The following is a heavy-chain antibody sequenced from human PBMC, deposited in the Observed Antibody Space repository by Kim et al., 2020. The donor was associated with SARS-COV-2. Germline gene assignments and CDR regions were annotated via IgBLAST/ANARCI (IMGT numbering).Heavy chain of an antibody. V-gene: IGHV3-72*01. CDR1: GFTFSDHY. J-gene: IGHJ4*02. CDR2: IRNKANSYTT. CDR3: GRGAGKMAGTVTVY. D-gene: IGHD4-17*01. Sequence: GGSLRLSCAASGFTFSDHYMDWVRQAPGKGLEWVGRIRNKANSYTTEYAASVKRRFTISRDDSKSSVYLQMNSLKTEDTAVYYCGRGAGKMAGTVTVYWGQGTLVTVSS.